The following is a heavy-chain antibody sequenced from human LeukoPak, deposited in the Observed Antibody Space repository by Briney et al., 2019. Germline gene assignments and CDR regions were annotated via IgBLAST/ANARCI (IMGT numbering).Heavy chain of an antibody. V-gene: IGHV3-15*01. CDR2: IKSETDGGTT. Sequence: GRSLRLSCAASGFIFSRYGMHWVRHAPGKGLEWVGRIKSETDGGTTDYAAPVKGRFTISRDDSKYTLYLQMNSLKTEDTAVYYCTTYSGYDDYWGQGTLVTVSS. CDR3: TTYSGYDDY. J-gene: IGHJ4*02. CDR1: GFIFSRYG. D-gene: IGHD5-12*01.